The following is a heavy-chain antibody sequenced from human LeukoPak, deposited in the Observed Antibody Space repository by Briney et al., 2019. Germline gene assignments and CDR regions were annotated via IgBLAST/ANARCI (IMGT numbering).Heavy chain of an antibody. CDR2: IYPGDSDT. CDR3: ATPYPREYCSSTTCYFNY. V-gene: IGHV5-51*01. D-gene: IGHD2-2*01. CDR1: GYSFTSYW. J-gene: IGHJ4*02. Sequence: GESLKISCKGSGYSFTSYWIGWVRQMPGKGLEWMGIIYPGDSDTRYSPSFQGQVTISADKSISTAYLQWSSLKASDSAMYYCATPYPREYCSSTTCYFNYWGQGTLVTVSS.